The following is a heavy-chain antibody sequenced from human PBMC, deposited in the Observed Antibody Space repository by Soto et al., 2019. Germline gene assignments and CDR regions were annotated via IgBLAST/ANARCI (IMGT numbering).Heavy chain of an antibody. J-gene: IGHJ3*02. CDR3: ARGSYNENAFDI. V-gene: IGHV3-21*01. CDR2: ISSSSSYI. Sequence: PGRSLRLSCAASGFTFSSNSMNWVRQAPGKGLEWVSSISSSSSYIYYADSVKGRFTISRDNAKNSLYLQMNSLRAEDTAVYYCARGSYNENAFDIWGQGTMGTVAS. D-gene: IGHD1-26*01. CDR1: GFTFSSNS.